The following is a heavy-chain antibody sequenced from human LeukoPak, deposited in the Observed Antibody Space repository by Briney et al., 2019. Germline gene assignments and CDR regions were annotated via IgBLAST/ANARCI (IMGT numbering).Heavy chain of an antibody. V-gene: IGHV1-2*02. CDR2: IDPNSGGT. D-gene: IGHD6-19*01. CDR3: ARDGWYKSYMDV. J-gene: IGHJ6*03. CDR1: GYTFTSYD. Sequence: GASVKVSCKASGYTFTSYDITWVRQAPGQGLEWMGWIDPNSGGTNYAQKFQGRVTMTREKSISTAYMELSRLRSDDTAAYYCARDGWYKSYMDVWGKGTTVIVSS.